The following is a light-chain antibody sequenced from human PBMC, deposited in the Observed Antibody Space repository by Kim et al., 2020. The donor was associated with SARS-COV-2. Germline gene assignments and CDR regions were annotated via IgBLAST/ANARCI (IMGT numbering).Light chain of an antibody. CDR2: RNE. V-gene: IGLV1-47*01. CDR3: SVWDDSLNGWA. Sequence: ELTQPPSASGTPGQRVTISCSGVSSNVGSDYVYWYQHVPGTAPKYLIYRNEERPTGVPDRFSGSKSGSSASLAISGLRPEDEADYYCSVWDDSLNGWAFGGGTRLTVL. CDR1: SSNVGSDY. J-gene: IGLJ3*02.